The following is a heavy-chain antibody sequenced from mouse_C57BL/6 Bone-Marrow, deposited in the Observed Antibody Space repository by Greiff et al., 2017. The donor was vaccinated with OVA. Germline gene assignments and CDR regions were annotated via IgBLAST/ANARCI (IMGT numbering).Heavy chain of an antibody. CDR2: IYPRSGNT. CDR3: AFYYGSSYYAMDY. V-gene: IGHV1-81*01. D-gene: IGHD1-1*01. J-gene: IGHJ4*01. CDR1: GYTFTSYG. Sequence: QVQLKESGAELARPGASVKLSCKASGYTFTSYGISWVKQRTGQGLEWIGEIYPRSGNTYYNEKFKGKATLTADKSSSTAYMELRSLTSEDSAFYFCAFYYGSSYYAMDYWGQGTSVTVSS.